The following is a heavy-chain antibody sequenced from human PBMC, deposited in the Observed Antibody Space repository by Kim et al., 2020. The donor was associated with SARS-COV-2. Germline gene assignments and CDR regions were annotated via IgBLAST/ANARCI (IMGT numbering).Heavy chain of an antibody. V-gene: IGHV4-34*01. Sequence: SETLSLTCAVYGGSFSGYYWSWIRQPPGKGLEWIGEINHSGSTNYNPSLKSRVTISVDTSKNQFSLKLSSVTAADTAVYYCARGRGATTVVTLGLGYYYYYGMDVWGQGTTVTVSS. CDR2: INHSGST. CDR1: GGSFSGYY. J-gene: IGHJ6*02. CDR3: ARGRGATTVVTLGLGYYYYYGMDV. D-gene: IGHD4-17*01.